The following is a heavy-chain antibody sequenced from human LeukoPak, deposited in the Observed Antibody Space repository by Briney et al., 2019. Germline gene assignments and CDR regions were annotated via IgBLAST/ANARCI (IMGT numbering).Heavy chain of an antibody. CDR2: IHYSGST. CDR1: GGSISSSSYY. D-gene: IGHD6-13*01. V-gene: IGHV4-39*07. Sequence: SETLSLTCTVSGGSISSSSYYWGWIRQPPGKGLEWIGSIHYSGSTYYNPSLKSRVTISVDTSKNQFSLKLSSVTAADTAVYYCARRVGSSWRHYYYMDVWGKGTTVTISS. J-gene: IGHJ6*03. CDR3: ARRVGSSWRHYYYMDV.